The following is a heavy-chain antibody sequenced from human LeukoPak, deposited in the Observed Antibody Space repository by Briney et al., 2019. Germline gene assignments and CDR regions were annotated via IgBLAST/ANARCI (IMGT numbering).Heavy chain of an antibody. D-gene: IGHD3-10*01. CDR3: ARTKVRGRFDY. V-gene: IGHV4-34*01. J-gene: IGHJ4*02. Sequence: SETLSLTCAVYGVSFSGYYWSWIRQPPGKGLEWVGEINHSGSTNYNPSLKSRVTISVDTSKNQFSLKLSSLDAADTAVYYCARTKVRGRFDYWGQGTLVTVSS. CDR2: INHSGST. CDR1: GVSFSGYY.